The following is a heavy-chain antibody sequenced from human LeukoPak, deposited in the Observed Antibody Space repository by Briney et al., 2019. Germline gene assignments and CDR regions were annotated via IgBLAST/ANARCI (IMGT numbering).Heavy chain of an antibody. V-gene: IGHV4-39*01. Sequence: SETLSLTCTVSGGSIRSSYYYWGWIRQPPGTGLEWIGSIYDSGSTYYNPSLKSRVTISVDTSKNQFSLKLSSVTAADTAVYYCAKTAEAAAAFYWFDPWGQGTLVTVSS. CDR2: IYDSGST. CDR1: GGSIRSSYYY. J-gene: IGHJ5*02. D-gene: IGHD6-13*01. CDR3: AKTAEAAAAFYWFDP.